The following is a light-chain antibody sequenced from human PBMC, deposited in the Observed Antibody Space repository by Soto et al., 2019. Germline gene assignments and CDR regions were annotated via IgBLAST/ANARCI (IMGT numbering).Light chain of an antibody. CDR2: RAS. V-gene: IGKV3-15*01. CDR3: QQYNNWPYT. J-gene: IGKJ2*01. Sequence: EIVMTQSPATQSVSPGGSATLSCRASQHVSSNFAWYRQKPGQAPTLLIYRASTRATGIPARFSGSGSGTEFTLTISSLQSEHFAVYYCQQYNNWPYTFGQGTKLEIK. CDR1: QHVSSN.